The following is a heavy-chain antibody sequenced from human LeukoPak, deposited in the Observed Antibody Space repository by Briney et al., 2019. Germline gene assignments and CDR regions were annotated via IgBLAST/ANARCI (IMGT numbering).Heavy chain of an antibody. J-gene: IGHJ5*02. Sequence: GGSLRLSCAASGFTFSSYAMHWVRQAPGKGLEGVAVISYDGSNKYYADSVKGRFTISRDNSKNTLYLQMNSLRAEDTAVYYCAGGGSSSWYRRGEYSSWGQGTLVTVSS. V-gene: IGHV3-30-3*01. CDR3: AGGGSSSWYRRGEYSS. CDR2: ISYDGSNK. CDR1: GFTFSSYA. D-gene: IGHD6-13*01.